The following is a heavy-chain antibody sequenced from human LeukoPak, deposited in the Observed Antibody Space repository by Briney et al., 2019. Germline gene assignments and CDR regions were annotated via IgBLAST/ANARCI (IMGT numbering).Heavy chain of an antibody. V-gene: IGHV3-30*04. J-gene: IGHJ4*02. CDR1: GFTFTTYA. CDR3: ARDENPSGISVIVVPRVPYY. CDR2: ISYDGSNK. D-gene: IGHD3-22*01. Sequence: PGGSLRLSCAASGFTFTTYAMHWVRQAPGKGLEWVAVISYDGSNKYYADSVKGRFTISRDNSKNTLYLQMNSLRAEDTAVYYCARDENPSGISVIVVPRVPYYWGQGTLVTVSS.